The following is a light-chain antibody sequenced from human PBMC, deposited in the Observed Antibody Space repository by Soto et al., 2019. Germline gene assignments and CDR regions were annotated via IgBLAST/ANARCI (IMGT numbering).Light chain of an antibody. CDR3: QQRYNWPLT. CDR1: HFIKYQ. V-gene: IGKV3-11*01. J-gene: IGKJ4*01. Sequence: EIVMTQSPATLSVSPGERATLSCMTSHFIKYQLAWYQQRPGQPPRLLIYDTSIRPTDIPARFSGSGYGTDFTLTISSPEPEDFAVYYCQQRYNWPLTFGGGTRVEIK. CDR2: DTS.